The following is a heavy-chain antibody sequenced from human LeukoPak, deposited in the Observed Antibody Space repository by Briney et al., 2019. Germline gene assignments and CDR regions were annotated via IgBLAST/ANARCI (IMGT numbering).Heavy chain of an antibody. CDR2: ISGSGGST. J-gene: IGHJ4*02. CDR1: GFTFSSYA. Sequence: PGGSLRLSCAASGFTFSSYAMSWVRQAPGKGLEWVSAISGSGGSTYYADSVKGRFTISRDNSKNTLYLQMNSLRAEDTAVYYCAKGPVGGTIFGVVITPFDYWGQGTLVTVSS. V-gene: IGHV3-23*01. D-gene: IGHD3-3*01. CDR3: AKGPVGGTIFGVVITPFDY.